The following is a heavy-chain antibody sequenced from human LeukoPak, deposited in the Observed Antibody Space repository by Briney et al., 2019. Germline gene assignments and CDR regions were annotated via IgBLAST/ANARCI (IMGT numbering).Heavy chain of an antibody. D-gene: IGHD5-12*01. CDR1: GFSFSRYS. CDR2: ISSYSSTI. V-gene: IGHV3-48*04. J-gene: IGHJ4*02. Sequence: GGSLRLSCAASGFSFSRYSMNWVRQVPGKGLALVSYISSYSSTIYYADSVKGRFTISRDNANNSLYLQMNSLRAEDTAVYYCARGIYSYVDMEYSDYWGQGTLVTVSS. CDR3: ARGIYSYVDMEYSDY.